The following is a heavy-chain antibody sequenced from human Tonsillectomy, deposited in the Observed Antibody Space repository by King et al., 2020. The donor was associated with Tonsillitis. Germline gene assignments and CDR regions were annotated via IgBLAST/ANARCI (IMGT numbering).Heavy chain of an antibody. D-gene: IGHD3-10*01. CDR2: ISSSGSTI. J-gene: IGHJ3*02. Sequence: VQLVESGGGLVQPGGSLRLSCAASGFIFSSYEMNWVRQAPGKGLEWVSYISSSGSTIHYADSVKGRFTITRDNANNSLHLQMNSRRAEDTAVYYCARETRLLWFGEITPGAFDIWGQGTMVTVSS. CDR3: ARETRLLWFGEITPGAFDI. V-gene: IGHV3-48*03. CDR1: GFIFSSYE.